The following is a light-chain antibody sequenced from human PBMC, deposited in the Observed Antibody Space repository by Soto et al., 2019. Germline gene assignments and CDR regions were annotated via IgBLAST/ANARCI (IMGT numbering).Light chain of an antibody. CDR2: KAS. CDR1: QSTSTW. V-gene: IGKV1-5*03. Sequence: DIQMTQSPSTPSASVGDRVTITCRASQSTSTWLAWYQHKPGKAPNLLIYKASSLESGVPSRFSGSGSGTEFTLTISSLQPDDVVTYYCQQYGRYRTFGQGTKVEIK. CDR3: QQYGRYRT. J-gene: IGKJ1*01.